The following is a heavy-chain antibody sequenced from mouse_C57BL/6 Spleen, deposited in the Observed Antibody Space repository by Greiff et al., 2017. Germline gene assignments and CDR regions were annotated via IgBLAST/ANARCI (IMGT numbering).Heavy chain of an antibody. V-gene: IGHV7-3*01. J-gene: IGHJ4*01. CDR3: ARSPSGIGGRGAMDY. CDR2: IRNKANGYTT. CDR1: GFTFTDYY. Sequence: DVMLVESGGGLVQPGGSLSLSCAASGFTFTDYYMSWVRQPPGKALEWLGFIRNKANGYTTEYSASVKGRFTISRDNTQSILYLQMNALRAEDSATYYCARSPSGIGGRGAMDYWGQGTSVTVSS. D-gene: IGHD3-2*02.